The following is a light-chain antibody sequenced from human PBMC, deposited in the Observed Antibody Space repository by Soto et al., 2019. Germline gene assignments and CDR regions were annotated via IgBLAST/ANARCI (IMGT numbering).Light chain of an antibody. CDR1: QSVSSSY. J-gene: IGKJ4*01. V-gene: IGKV3-20*01. Sequence: EIVLTQSPGTLSLSPGERATLSCRASQSVSSSYLACYQQKPGQAPRLLIYGVSGRATGIPDRFSGSGSGTDFTLTISRLEPEDFAVYYCQQYASSLGLTFGGGTKVEIK. CDR3: QQYASSLGLT. CDR2: GVS.